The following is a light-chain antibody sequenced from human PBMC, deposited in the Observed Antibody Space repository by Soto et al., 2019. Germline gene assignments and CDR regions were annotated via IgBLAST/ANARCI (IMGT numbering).Light chain of an antibody. V-gene: IGKV1-9*01. Sequence: DIQLTQSPSFLSASVEDRVTISCRASYDISSSLAWYQQEPGKPPKLLIYDSSTLQPGVPSRFTGSGSGRKFTLTISGLQFGDFATYFCQQYDSSSPTFGQGTKLEIK. J-gene: IGKJ2*01. CDR1: YDISSS. CDR3: QQYDSSSPT. CDR2: DSS.